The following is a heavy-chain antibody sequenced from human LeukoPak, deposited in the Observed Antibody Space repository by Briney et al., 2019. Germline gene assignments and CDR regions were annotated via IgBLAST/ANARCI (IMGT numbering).Heavy chain of an antibody. V-gene: IGHV3-30-3*01. Sequence: GGSLGLSCAASGFTFSSYAMHWVRQAPGKGLEWVAVISYDGSNKYYADSVKGRFTISRDNSKNTLYLQMNSLRAEDTAVYYCARPREAGYFDYWGQGTLVTVSS. D-gene: IGHD6-13*01. CDR1: GFTFSSYA. CDR2: ISYDGSNK. CDR3: ARPREAGYFDY. J-gene: IGHJ4*02.